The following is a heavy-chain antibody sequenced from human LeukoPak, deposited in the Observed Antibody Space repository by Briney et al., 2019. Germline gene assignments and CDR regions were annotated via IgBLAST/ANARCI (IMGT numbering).Heavy chain of an antibody. CDR2: TYYRSKWYN. CDR1: GDSVSSNSAA. D-gene: IGHD1-7*01. J-gene: IGHJ6*02. V-gene: IGHV6-1*01. CDR3: ARAELELRYYYYFGMDV. Sequence: SQTLSLTCAISGDSVSSNSAAWNWIRQSPSGGLEWLGRTYYRSKWYNDYAVSVKSRITFKPDTSKNQLSLQLNSVTPEDTAVYYCARAELELRYYYYFGMDVWGQGTPVTVSS.